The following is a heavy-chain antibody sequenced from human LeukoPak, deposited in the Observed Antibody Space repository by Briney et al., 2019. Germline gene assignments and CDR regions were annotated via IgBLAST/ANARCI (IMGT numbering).Heavy chain of an antibody. D-gene: IGHD5-24*01. CDR2: IYYSGST. CDR3: ARSGGYNPLDY. V-gene: IGHV4-30-4*01. CDR1: GGSFSSNDYY. Sequence: SETLSLTCTVSGGSFSSNDYYWSWIRQPPGKGLEWIGYIYYSGSTYYNPSLMSRVTISIDTSKNHFSLRLSSVTAADTAVYYCARSGGYNPLDYWGQGTLVTVSS. J-gene: IGHJ4*02.